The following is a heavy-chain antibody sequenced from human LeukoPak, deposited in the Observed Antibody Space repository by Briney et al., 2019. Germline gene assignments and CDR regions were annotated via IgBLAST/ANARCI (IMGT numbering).Heavy chain of an antibody. V-gene: IGHV3-7*01. D-gene: IGHD3-3*01. CDR1: GFTFSSYW. Sequence: GGSLRLSCAASGFTFSSYWMSWVRQAPGKGPEWVANIKQDGGEKYYVDSVKGRFTISRDNAKNSLYLQMNSLRAEDTAVYYCARDAXSXISVFGVVSDAFDIWGQGTMVTVSS. CDR3: ARDAXSXISVFGVVSDAFDI. J-gene: IGHJ3*02. CDR2: IKQDGGEK.